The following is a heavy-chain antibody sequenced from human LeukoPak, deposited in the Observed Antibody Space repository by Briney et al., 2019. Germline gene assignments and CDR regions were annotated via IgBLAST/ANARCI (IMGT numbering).Heavy chain of an antibody. D-gene: IGHD3-16*01. CDR3: ARNLPEGGYFDY. Sequence: SETLSLTCTVSGGSISSGSYYWSWIRQPAGKGLEWIGRIYTSGSTNYNPSLKSRVTISVDTSKNQFSLKLSSVTAADTAVYYCARNLPEGGYFDYWGQGTLVTVSS. CDR2: IYTSGST. V-gene: IGHV4-61*02. CDR1: GGSISSGSYY. J-gene: IGHJ4*02.